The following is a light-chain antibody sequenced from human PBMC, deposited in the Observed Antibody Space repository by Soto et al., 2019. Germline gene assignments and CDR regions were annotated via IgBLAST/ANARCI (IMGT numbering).Light chain of an antibody. CDR1: SGHSTYI. Sequence: QLVLTQSSSASASLGSSVKLTCILSSGHSTYIIACHQQQPGKAPRFLMTLDRSGSYNRGSGVPDRFSGSSSGADRYLTISNLQFEDEGDYYCETWYSNTHKVLGGGTKLTVL. J-gene: IGLJ3*02. CDR3: ETWYSNTHKV. V-gene: IGLV4-60*02. CDR2: LDRSGSY.